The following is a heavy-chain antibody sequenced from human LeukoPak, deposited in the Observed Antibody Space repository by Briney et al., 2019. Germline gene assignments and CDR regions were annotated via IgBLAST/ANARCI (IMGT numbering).Heavy chain of an antibody. D-gene: IGHD6-13*01. J-gene: IGHJ6*03. CDR3: AKDMVSSSWTYYMDV. V-gene: IGHV3-23*01. CDR2: ISGSGGST. Sequence: GGSLRLSCAASGFTFSSSGRSWVRQAPGKGLEWVSAISGSGGSTYYADTVKGRFTISRDNSKNTLYLQMNSLRAEDTAVYYCAKDMVSSSWTYYMDVWGKGTTVTVSS. CDR1: GFTFSSSG.